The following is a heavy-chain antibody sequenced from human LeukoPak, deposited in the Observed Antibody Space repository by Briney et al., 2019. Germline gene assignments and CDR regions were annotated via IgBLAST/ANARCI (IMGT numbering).Heavy chain of an antibody. CDR2: THYTGST. CDR1: GGSISSYY. D-gene: IGHD7-27*01. CDR3: ASRKLGNDY. J-gene: IGHJ4*02. V-gene: IGHV4-59*01. Sequence: PSETLSLTCTVSGGSISSYYWSWIRQPPGKGLEWIGYTHYTGSTNYNPSLKSRVTISADTSKNQFSLNPSSVTAADTAVYYCASRKLGNDYWGQGTLVTVSS.